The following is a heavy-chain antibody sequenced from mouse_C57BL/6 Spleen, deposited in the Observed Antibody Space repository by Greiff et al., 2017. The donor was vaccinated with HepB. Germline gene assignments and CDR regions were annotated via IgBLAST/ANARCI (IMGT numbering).Heavy chain of an antibody. CDR3: ARGGRGYFDV. J-gene: IGHJ1*03. D-gene: IGHD1-1*01. CDR1: GYTFTSYD. Sequence: VKLMESGPELVKPGASVKLSCKASGYTFTSYDINWVKQRPGQGLEWIGWIYPRDGSTKYNEKFKGKATLTVDTSSSTAYMELHSLTSEDSAVYFCARGGRGYFDVWGTGTTVTVSS. CDR2: IYPRDGST. V-gene: IGHV1-85*01.